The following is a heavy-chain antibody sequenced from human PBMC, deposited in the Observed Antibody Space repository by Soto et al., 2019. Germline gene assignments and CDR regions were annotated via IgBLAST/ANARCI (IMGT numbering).Heavy chain of an antibody. D-gene: IGHD2-15*01. CDR1: GGSISSYY. Sequence: PSETLSLTCTVSGGSISSYYWSWIRQPPGKGLEWIGYIYYSGSTNYNPSLKSRVTISVDTSKNQFSLKLSSVTAADTAVYYCASLGYCSGGSCYKTEYFQHWGQGTLVTVS. CDR2: IYYSGST. CDR3: ASLGYCSGGSCYKTEYFQH. V-gene: IGHV4-59*01. J-gene: IGHJ1*01.